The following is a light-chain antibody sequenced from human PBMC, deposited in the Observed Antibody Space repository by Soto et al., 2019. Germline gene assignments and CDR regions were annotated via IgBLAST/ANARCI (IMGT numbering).Light chain of an antibody. J-gene: IGLJ2*01. V-gene: IGLV2-23*01. CDR3: SANAGGSTLV. CDR1: SSDVGNYYV. Sequence: HSVLTQPASVSGSPGQSITISCTGTSSDVGNYYVVSWYQQHPDRAPKVIIYEGSKRPSGVSNRFSGSKSGNTASLTISGLQAEDEADYYCSANAGGSTLVFGGGTKLTVL. CDR2: EGS.